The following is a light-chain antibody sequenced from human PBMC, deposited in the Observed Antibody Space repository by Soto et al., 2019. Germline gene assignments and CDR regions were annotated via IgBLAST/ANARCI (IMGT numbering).Light chain of an antibody. CDR2: GAS. CDR1: QSVSSSY. J-gene: IGKJ1*01. CDR3: QQYGSSSTWT. Sequence: EIVLTQSPGTLSSFPGERATLSCRASQSVSSSYLAWYQQKPGQAPRLLIYGASSRATGIPDRFSGSGSGTDFTLTISRLEPEDFAVYYCQQYGSSSTWTFGQGTKVEIK. V-gene: IGKV3-20*01.